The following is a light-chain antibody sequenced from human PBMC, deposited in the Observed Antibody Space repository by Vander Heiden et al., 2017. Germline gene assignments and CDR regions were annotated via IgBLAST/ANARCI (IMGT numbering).Light chain of an antibody. CDR2: DAS. J-gene: IGKJ2*01. Sequence: EIVLTQSPATLSLSPRERATLSCRASQSLSSYLAWYQQKPGQAPRLLIYDASNRATGIPARFSGSGSGTDFTLTITSLEPEDFAVYYCQQSGNWPYTFGQGTKLEIK. V-gene: IGKV3-11*01. CDR1: QSLSSY. CDR3: QQSGNWPYT.